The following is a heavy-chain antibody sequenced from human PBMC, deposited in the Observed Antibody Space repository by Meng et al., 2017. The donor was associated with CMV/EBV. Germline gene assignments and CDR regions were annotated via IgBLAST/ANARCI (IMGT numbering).Heavy chain of an antibody. CDR2: IYHSGST. CDR3: ARVLMGAIDGGLDY. Sequence: SETLSLTCTVSGYSISSGYYWGWIRQPPGKGLEWIGSIYHSGSTYYNPSLKSRVTISVDTSKNQFSLKLSSVTAADTAVYYCARVLMGAIDGGLDYWGQGTLVTVSS. V-gene: IGHV4-38-2*02. CDR1: GYSISSGYY. J-gene: IGHJ4*02. D-gene: IGHD4/OR15-4a*01.